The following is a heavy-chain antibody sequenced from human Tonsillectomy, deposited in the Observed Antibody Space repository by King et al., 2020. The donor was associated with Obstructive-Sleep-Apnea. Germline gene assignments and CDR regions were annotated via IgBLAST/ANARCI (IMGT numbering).Heavy chain of an antibody. CDR2: ISHSGGP. Sequence: QLQESGPGLVMPSQTLSLTCTVSDDCISSSAYYWGWIRQHPGKGLEWLGCISHSGGPYYNPSLKSRLTISVETSQKQFFLKLSSVTAADTAVYYCARSTEYSNYEAYWGQGILVTVSS. V-gene: IGHV4-31*03. J-gene: IGHJ4*02. CDR1: DDCISSSAYY. D-gene: IGHD4-11*01. CDR3: ARSTEYSNYEAY.